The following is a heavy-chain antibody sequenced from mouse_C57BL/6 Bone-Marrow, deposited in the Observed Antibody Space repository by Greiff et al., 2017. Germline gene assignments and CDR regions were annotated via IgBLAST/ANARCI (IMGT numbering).Heavy chain of an antibody. V-gene: IGHV2-2*01. CDR1: GFSLTSYG. Sequence: VKLMESGPGLVQPSQSLSITCTVSGFSLTSYGVHWVRQSPGKGLEWLGVIWSGGSTDYNAAFISRLSISKDNSKSQVFFKMNSLQAVDTAIYYCARNMIYYYGICYAMYYWCQGTSVSASS. CDR2: IWSGGST. D-gene: IGHD1-1*01. J-gene: IGHJ4*01. CDR3: ARNMIYYYGICYAMYY.